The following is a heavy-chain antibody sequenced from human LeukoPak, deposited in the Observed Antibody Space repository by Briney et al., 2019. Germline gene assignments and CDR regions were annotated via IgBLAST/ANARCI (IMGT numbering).Heavy chain of an antibody. CDR3: ARDPLNSYSSSWYVSVGMDV. CDR1: GFTFDDYG. Sequence: RPGGSLRLSCAASGFTFDDYGMSWVRQAPGKGLEWVSGINWNGGSTGYADSVKGRFTISRDNAKNSLYLQMNSLRAEDTAVYYCARDPLNSYSSSWYVSVGMDVWGKGTTVTISS. D-gene: IGHD6-13*01. CDR2: INWNGGST. J-gene: IGHJ6*03. V-gene: IGHV3-20*04.